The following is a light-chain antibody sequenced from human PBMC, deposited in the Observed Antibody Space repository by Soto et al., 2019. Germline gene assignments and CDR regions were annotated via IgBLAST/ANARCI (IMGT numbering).Light chain of an antibody. J-gene: IGKJ1*01. CDR2: DAS. CDR1: QRVSSY. Sequence: EIVLTQSPGTLSLSPGERATLSCRASQRVSSYLAWYQQKPGQAPSLLIYDASNRATGIPARFSGSGSGTDFTLTISSLEPEDFAVYYCQQRSNWPWTFGQGTKVDIK. CDR3: QQRSNWPWT. V-gene: IGKV3-11*01.